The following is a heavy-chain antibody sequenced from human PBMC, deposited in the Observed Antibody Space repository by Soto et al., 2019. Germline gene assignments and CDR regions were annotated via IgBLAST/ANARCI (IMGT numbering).Heavy chain of an antibody. J-gene: IGHJ6*02. CDR2: ISPDSGNT. CDR1: GYSFTSNL. Sequence: ASVKVSCKASGYSFTSNLINWVRQAPGQGLEWMGWISPDSGNTNYAQKIRGRVTMTTAASTSTAYMELRSLRSDDTAVYYCARDPISSSGPIVATKIYYYYYGMDVWGQGTTVTVSS. CDR3: ARDPISSSGPIVATKIYYYYYGMDV. V-gene: IGHV1-18*01. D-gene: IGHD5-12*01.